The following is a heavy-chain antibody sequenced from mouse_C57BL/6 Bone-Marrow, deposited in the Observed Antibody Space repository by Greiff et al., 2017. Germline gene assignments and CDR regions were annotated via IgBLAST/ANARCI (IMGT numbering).Heavy chain of an antibody. CDR1: GFTFSDYG. CDR2: ISSGSSTI. D-gene: IGHD2-4*01. Sequence: VMLVESGGGLVKPGGSLKLSCAASGFTFSDYGMHWVRQAPEKGLEWVAYISSGSSTIYYADTVKGRFTISRDNAKNTLFLQMTSLRSEDTAMYYCARHYYDYDEGFAYWGQGTLVTVSA. J-gene: IGHJ3*01. V-gene: IGHV5-17*01. CDR3: ARHYYDYDEGFAY.